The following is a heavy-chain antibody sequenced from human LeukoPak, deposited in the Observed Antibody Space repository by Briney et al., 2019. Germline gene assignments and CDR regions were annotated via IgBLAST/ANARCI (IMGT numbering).Heavy chain of an antibody. J-gene: IGHJ5*02. CDR2: INGDASNT. CDR1: GLTFNSYW. D-gene: IGHD6-13*01. V-gene: IGHV3-74*03. CDR3: VRDLQRHYLGVAVAGRRRWFDP. Sequence: GGSLRLSGASSGLTFNSYWMHWVRQVAGKGLVWVARINGDASNTTYAESVKGRFTISRDNAKNTLYLQMNSLRAEDTAIYYCVRDLQRHYLGVAVAGRRRWFDPWGQGTLVTVSS.